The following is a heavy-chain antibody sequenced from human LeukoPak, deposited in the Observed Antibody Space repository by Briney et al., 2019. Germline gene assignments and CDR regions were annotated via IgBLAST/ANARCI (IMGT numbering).Heavy chain of an antibody. CDR3: ARDRDDWLLFFDY. D-gene: IGHD3-9*01. Sequence: GGSLRLSCAASGFTFSSYEMNWVRQAPGKGLEWVSYISSSGSTIYYADSVKGRFTISRDNAKNSLYLQMNSLRAEDTAVYYCARDRDDWLLFFDYWGQGTLVTVSS. V-gene: IGHV3-48*03. CDR1: GFTFSSYE. J-gene: IGHJ4*02. CDR2: ISSSGSTI.